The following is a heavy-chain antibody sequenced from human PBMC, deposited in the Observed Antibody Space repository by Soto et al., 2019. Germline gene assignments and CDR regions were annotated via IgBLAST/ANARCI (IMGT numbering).Heavy chain of an antibody. CDR1: GGSFSTYY. V-gene: IGHV4-34*01. J-gene: IGHJ3*02. D-gene: IGHD3-9*01. CDR3: ARGGSNDWQVAFDI. Sequence: PSETLSLTCVVSGGSFSTYYYSWIRQSPGKGLEWIGEINHNGNNNYSPSLKSRVTMSLDTSKNRFSLKLTSVTAADTAVYYCARGGSNDWQVAFDIWGQGTMVTVSS. CDR2: INHNGNN.